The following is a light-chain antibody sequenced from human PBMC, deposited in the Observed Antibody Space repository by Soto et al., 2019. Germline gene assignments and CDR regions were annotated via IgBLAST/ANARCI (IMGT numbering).Light chain of an antibody. CDR1: QSVSSSY. CDR3: QQYGSSPVT. V-gene: IGKV3-20*01. Sequence: EIVLTQSPGTLSLSPGERATLSCRASQSVSSSYLAWYQQKPGQAPRLLIYGASSRATGIPHRFSGSGSGTDSTLTISTLEPEDFAVYYYQQYGSSPVTFGQGTKLEIK. CDR2: GAS. J-gene: IGKJ2*01.